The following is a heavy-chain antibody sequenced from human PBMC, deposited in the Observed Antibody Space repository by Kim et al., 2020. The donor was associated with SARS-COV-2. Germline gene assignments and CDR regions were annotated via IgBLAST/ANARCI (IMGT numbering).Heavy chain of an antibody. CDR3: ARDERSDVLLWFGEGGII. V-gene: IGHV3-48*02. CDR1: GFTFSSYS. Sequence: GGSLRLSCAASGFTFSSYSMNWVRQAPGKGLEWVSYISSSSSTIYYADSVKGRFTISRDNAKNSLYLQMNSLRDEDTAVYYCARDERSDVLLWFGEGGIIWGQGTMVTVSS. CDR2: ISSSSSTI. J-gene: IGHJ3*02. D-gene: IGHD3-10*01.